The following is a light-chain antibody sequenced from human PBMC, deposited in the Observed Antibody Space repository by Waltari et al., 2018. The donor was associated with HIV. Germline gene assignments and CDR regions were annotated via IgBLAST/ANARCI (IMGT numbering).Light chain of an antibody. CDR2: GNK. Sequence: QSVLPTPPPVSGAPGQRVTISCPGSSSNTGAAYDFPWYQQIPGTAPKLLISGNKNRPSGVPDRFSASKSGTSASLAITGLQPEDEADYFCQSYDSTLNAAVVFGGGTKLTVL. CDR1: SSNTGAAYD. V-gene: IGLV1-40*01. J-gene: IGLJ2*01. CDR3: QSYDSTLNAAVV.